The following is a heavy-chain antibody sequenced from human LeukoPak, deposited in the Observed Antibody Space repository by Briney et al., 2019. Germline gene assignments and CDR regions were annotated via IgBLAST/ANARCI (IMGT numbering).Heavy chain of an antibody. V-gene: IGHV1-46*01. CDR3: ARVSLPYYDSSGYSRYYFDY. D-gene: IGHD3-22*01. CDR2: INPSGGST. J-gene: IGHJ4*02. Sequence: ASVKVSCKASGYTFTSYYMHWVRQAPGQGLEWMGIINPSGGSTSYAQKFQGRVTMTRDTSTSTVYMELSSLRSEDTAAYYCARVSLPYYDSSGYSRYYFDYWGQGTLVTVSS. CDR1: GYTFTSYY.